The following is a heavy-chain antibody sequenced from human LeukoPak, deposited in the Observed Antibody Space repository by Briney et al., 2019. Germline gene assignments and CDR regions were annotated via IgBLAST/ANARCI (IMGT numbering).Heavy chain of an antibody. D-gene: IGHD3-10*01. CDR3: AKGEVNLVRGDIIY. J-gene: IGHJ4*02. Sequence: GGSLRLSCAASGFTFSSYAMSWVRQAPGKGLEWVSAISGSGGSTYYADSVKGRFTISGDNSKNTLYLQMNSLRAEDTAVYYCAKGEVNLVRGDIIYWGQGTLVTVSS. CDR1: GFTFSSYA. CDR2: ISGSGGST. V-gene: IGHV3-23*01.